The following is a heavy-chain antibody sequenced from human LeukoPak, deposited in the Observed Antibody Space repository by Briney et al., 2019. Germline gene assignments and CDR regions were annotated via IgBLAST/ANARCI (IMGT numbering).Heavy chain of an antibody. CDR1: GYTFTSYD. J-gene: IGHJ6*02. V-gene: IGHV1-8*01. D-gene: IGHD3-10*01. Sequence: GASVKVSCKASGYTFTSYDINWVRQATGQGLEWMGWRNPNSGNTGYAQKFQGRVTMTRNTSISTAYMELSSLRSEDTAVYYCARVYGTYYYGSGSYYNYRDGMDVWGQGTTVTVSS. CDR3: ARVYGTYYYGSGSYYNYRDGMDV. CDR2: RNPNSGNT.